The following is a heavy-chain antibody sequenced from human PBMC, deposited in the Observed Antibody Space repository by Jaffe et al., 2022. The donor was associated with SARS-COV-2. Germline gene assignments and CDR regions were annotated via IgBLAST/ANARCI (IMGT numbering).Heavy chain of an antibody. CDR3: AKDFGEAGLLPTEFDY. Sequence: EVQLLESGGGLVQPGGSLRLSCAASGFTFSSYAMSWVRQAPGKGLEWVSAISGSGGSTYYADSVKGRFTISRDNSKNTLYLQMNSLRAEDTAVYYCAKDFGEAGLLPTEFDYWGQGTLVTVSS. V-gene: IGHV3-23*01. CDR2: ISGSGGST. D-gene: IGHD2-15*01. CDR1: GFTFSSYA. J-gene: IGHJ4*02.